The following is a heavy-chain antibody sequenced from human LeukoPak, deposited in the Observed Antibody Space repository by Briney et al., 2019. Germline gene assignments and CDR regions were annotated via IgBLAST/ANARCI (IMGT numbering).Heavy chain of an antibody. CDR2: MSYDETVE. J-gene: IGHJ3*02. D-gene: IGHD1-1*01. V-gene: IGHV3-30*18. Sequence: TGGSLRLSCAGSGFTFSNYGMHWVRQAPGKGLDWVAVMSYDETVEDYADSVRGRFTISRDNSKNTLFLQMNSLTADDTAVYYCAKDQADWNDPYGTIDIWGQGTMVIVSS. CDR3: AKDQADWNDPYGTIDI. CDR1: GFTFSNYG.